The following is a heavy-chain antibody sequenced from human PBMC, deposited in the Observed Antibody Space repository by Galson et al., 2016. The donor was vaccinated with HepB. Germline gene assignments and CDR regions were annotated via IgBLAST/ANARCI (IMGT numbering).Heavy chain of an antibody. CDR2: VFHRGTT. J-gene: IGHJ5*02. Sequence: SETLSLTCSVSGGSISSGGHYWGWLRQPPGRGLEWIGSVFHRGTTYDNPSLKSRVTISLDKSKNQFSLRLTSVTAADTALYYCARVRTEQQLVGDWFDPWGQGTLVTVSS. CDR1: GGSISSGGHY. V-gene: IGHV4-39*07. D-gene: IGHD6-13*01. CDR3: ARVRTEQQLVGDWFDP.